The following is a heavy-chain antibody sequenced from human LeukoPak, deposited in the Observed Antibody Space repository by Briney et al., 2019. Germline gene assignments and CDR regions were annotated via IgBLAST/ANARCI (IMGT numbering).Heavy chain of an antibody. CDR1: VFTFSGCG. V-gene: IGHV3-30*18. CDR3: ANSPSAYFDY. Sequence: GGTLRLFCAVSVFTFSGCGMHGVRQAPAQGLEWVAVISYDGSAKYYADSVKGRFTTYRDNSKNTLYRQMNILRDEDTAVYYCANSPSAYFDYWGQGTLVTVSS. CDR2: ISYDGSAK. J-gene: IGHJ4*02.